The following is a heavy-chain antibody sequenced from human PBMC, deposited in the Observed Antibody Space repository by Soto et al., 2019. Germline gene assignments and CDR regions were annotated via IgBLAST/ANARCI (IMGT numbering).Heavy chain of an antibody. J-gene: IGHJ4*02. V-gene: IGHV3-11*06. Sequence: PGGSLRLSCAASGFIFSDYYMSWIRQAPGKGLEWVSYISSSSSLIYYADSVKGRFTISRDNAKNSLYLQMNSLRDEDTAVYYCARARLQFDSWGQGTLVTVSS. D-gene: IGHD4-4*01. CDR1: GFIFSDYY. CDR3: ARARLQFDS. CDR2: ISSSSSLI.